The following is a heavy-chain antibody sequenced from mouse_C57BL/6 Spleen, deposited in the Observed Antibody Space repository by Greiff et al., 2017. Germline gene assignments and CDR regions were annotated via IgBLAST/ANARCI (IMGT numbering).Heavy chain of an antibody. Sequence: EVQLQESGGDLVKPGGSLKLSCAASGFTFSSYGMSWVRQTPDKRLEWVATISSGGSYTYYPDSVKGRFTISRDNAKNTLYLQMSSLKSEDTAMYYCARHEAGSSYDWYFDVWGTGTTVTVSS. J-gene: IGHJ1*03. D-gene: IGHD1-1*01. V-gene: IGHV5-6*01. CDR2: ISSGGSYT. CDR1: GFTFSSYG. CDR3: ARHEAGSSYDWYFDV.